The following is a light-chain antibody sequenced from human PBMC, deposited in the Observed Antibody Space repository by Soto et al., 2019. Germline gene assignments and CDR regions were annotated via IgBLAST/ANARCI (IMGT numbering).Light chain of an antibody. V-gene: IGKV3-15*01. J-gene: IGKJ3*01. CDR3: QQYNNGGT. CDR1: QSVSSN. CDR2: GAS. Sequence: EIVMTQSPATLSVSPGERATLSCRASQSVSSNLAWYQQKPGQAPRLLISGASTRATGIPARFSGSGSGTEFTLTISSLQSEDFAVYYCQQYNNGGTCGPGTKVDIK.